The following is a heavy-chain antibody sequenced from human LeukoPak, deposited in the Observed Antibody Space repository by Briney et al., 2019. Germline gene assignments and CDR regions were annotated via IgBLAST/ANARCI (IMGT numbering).Heavy chain of an antibody. D-gene: IGHD3-10*01. Sequence: PGGSLRLSCAASGFSISSYAMTWVRQAPGKGLEWVSTINGAGSTFYTDSVKGRFTISRDNFKNTLYLQMNSLTAEDTALYYCVKDDLDRGCATWGQGTLVTVSS. CDR2: INGAGST. V-gene: IGHV3-23*01. CDR1: GFSISSYA. CDR3: VKDDLDRGCAT. J-gene: IGHJ5*02.